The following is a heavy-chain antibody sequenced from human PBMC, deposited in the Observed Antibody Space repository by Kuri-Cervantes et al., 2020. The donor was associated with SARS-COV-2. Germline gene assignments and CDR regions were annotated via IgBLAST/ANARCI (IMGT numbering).Heavy chain of an antibody. Sequence: GGSLRLSCVVSGFTFRTNVMAWVRQAPGKGLEWVAVISYDGSSKYYADSVKGRFSISRDNPKDTLYLDMNSLKPDDTAVYYCAKEHTYSVAFDYWGQGTLVTVSS. CDR3: AKEHTYSVAFDY. CDR1: GFTFRTNV. CDR2: ISYDGSSK. D-gene: IGHD2-15*01. V-gene: IGHV3-30*18. J-gene: IGHJ4*02.